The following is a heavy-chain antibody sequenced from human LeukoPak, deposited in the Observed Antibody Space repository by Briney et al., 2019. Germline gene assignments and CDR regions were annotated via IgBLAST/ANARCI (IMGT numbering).Heavy chain of an antibody. D-gene: IGHD2-2*01. J-gene: IGHJ6*02. Sequence: ASVKVSCKASGYTFTSFGISWVRQAPGQGLEWMGWISTYNGNTNYVQKLQGRVTMTTDTSTSTAYMELRSLRSDDTAVYYCAREFIVVVPAAAYGMDVWGQGTTVTVSS. V-gene: IGHV1-18*01. CDR1: GYTFTSFG. CDR2: ISTYNGNT. CDR3: AREFIVVVPAAAYGMDV.